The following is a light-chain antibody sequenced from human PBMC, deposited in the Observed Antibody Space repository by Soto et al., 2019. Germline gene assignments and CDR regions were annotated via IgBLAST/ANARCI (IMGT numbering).Light chain of an antibody. CDR3: SSYTTSTTYV. Sequence: QSVLTEPACVSVSPGQSITISCTGTSSDVGGYNSVSWYQQHPGTAPKLLIYDVRNRPSGVSNRFSGSQSANTASLTISGLQAEDEADYYCSSYTTSTTYVFGTGTKVTVL. V-gene: IGLV2-14*01. J-gene: IGLJ1*01. CDR2: DVR. CDR1: SSDVGGYNS.